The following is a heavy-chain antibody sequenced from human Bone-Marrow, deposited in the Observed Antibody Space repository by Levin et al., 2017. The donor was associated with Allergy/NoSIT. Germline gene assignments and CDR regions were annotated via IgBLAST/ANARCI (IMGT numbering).Heavy chain of an antibody. J-gene: IGHJ4*02. D-gene: IGHD4-23*01. CDR1: GFTFSNYA. CDR2: ISGSGGST. Sequence: PGGSLRLSCAASGFTFSNYAMTWVRQAPGKGLEWVSSISGSGGSTYYADSVKGRFTISRDNSKNTLYLQMNSLRAEDTAICYCAKGVSRGNCYDSWGQGTLVTVSS. V-gene: IGHV3-23*01. CDR3: AKGVSRGNCYDS.